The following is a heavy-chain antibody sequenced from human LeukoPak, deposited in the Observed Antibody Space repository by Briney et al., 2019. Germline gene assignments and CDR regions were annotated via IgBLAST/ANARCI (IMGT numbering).Heavy chain of an antibody. CDR1: GFTFSSYA. CDR3: VKGSDTAMVPFDY. J-gene: IGHJ4*02. Sequence: GGSLRLSCSASGFTFSSYAMHWVRQAPGKGLEYVSAISSNGGSAYYADSVKGRFTISRDNSKNTLYLQMSSLRAEDTAVYYCVKGSDTAMVPFDYWGQGTLVTVSS. D-gene: IGHD5-18*01. CDR2: ISSNGGSA. V-gene: IGHV3-64D*06.